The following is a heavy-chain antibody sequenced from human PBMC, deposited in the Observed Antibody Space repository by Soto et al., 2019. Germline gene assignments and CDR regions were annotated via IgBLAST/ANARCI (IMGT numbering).Heavy chain of an antibody. Sequence: PGESLKISCKGSGYSFTSYWISWVRQMPGKGLEWMGRIDPSDSYTNYSPSFQGHVTISADKSISTAYLQWSSLKASDTAMYYCARPGMRGYDSNAFDIWGQGTMVTVSS. V-gene: IGHV5-10-1*01. CDR2: IDPSDSYT. D-gene: IGHD5-12*01. CDR3: ARPGMRGYDSNAFDI. J-gene: IGHJ3*02. CDR1: GYSFTSYW.